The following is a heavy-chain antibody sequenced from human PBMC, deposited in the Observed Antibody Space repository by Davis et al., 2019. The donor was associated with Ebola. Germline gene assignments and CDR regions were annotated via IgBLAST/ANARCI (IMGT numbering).Heavy chain of an antibody. J-gene: IGHJ6*02. D-gene: IGHD2-8*01. Sequence: SETLSLTCNVSGASITSSFFSWSWVRQPAGKGLEWIGHIYTNGITKYNPALESRLTTSIDTSRNQFSLRLASATAADTAIYYCAREGTNSQGRGLDVWGQGTTVTVSS. CDR3: AREGTNSQGRGLDV. V-gene: IGHV4-61*09. CDR1: GASITSSFFS. CDR2: IYTNGIT.